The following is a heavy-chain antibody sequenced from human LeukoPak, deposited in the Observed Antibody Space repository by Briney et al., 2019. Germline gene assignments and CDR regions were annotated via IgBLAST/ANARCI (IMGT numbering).Heavy chain of an antibody. CDR1: GFTFSSYW. CDR3: ARGTGVY. Sequence: GGSLRLSCVASGFTFSSYWTSWVRQAPGKGLEWVANIKEDGSEKYYVDSVKGRFTISRDNAKNSLFLQMNNLRVEDTAVFYCARGTGVYWGQGTLVTVSS. D-gene: IGHD3/OR15-3a*01. J-gene: IGHJ4*02. CDR2: IKEDGSEK. V-gene: IGHV3-7*01.